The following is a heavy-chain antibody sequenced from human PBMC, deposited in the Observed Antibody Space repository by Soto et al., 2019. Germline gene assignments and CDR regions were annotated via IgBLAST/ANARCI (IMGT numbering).Heavy chain of an antibody. D-gene: IGHD2-15*01. J-gene: IGHJ4*02. CDR3: ARDPYCSGGSCYSSPFDY. V-gene: IGHV3-33*01. CDR1: GFTFSSYG. CDR2: IWYDGSNK. Sequence: GGSLRLSCAASGFTFSSYGMHWVRQAPGKGLEWVAVIWYDGSNKYYAHSVKGRFTISRDNSNNTLYLQMNSLRAEDTAVYYCARDPYCSGGSCYSSPFDYWGQVTLVTVSS.